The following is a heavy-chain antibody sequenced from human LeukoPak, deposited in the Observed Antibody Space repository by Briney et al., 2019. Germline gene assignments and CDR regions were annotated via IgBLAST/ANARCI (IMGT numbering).Heavy chain of an antibody. V-gene: IGHV1-46*01. CDR1: GYTFTTYV. CDR2: INPSGGST. D-gene: IGHD6-13*01. Sequence: ASVKVSCKTSGYTFTTYVFNWVRQAPGQGLEWMGIINPSGGSTSYAQKFQGRATMTRDTSISTAYMELSRLRSDDTAVYYCAREARQQLALQFQHWGQGTLVTVSS. CDR3: AREARQQLALQFQH. J-gene: IGHJ1*01.